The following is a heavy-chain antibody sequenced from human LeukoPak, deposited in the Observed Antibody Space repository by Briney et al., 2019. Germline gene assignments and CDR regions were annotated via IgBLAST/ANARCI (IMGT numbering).Heavy chain of an antibody. CDR3: ARGVIPAVHLDV. D-gene: IGHD2-2*01. V-gene: IGHV4-31*03. CDR2: IYYSGST. Sequence: SETLSLTCTVSGGSISSGGYYWSWIRQHPGKGLEWTGYIYYSGSTYYNPSLKSRVTISVDASKNQFSLKLSSVTAADTAVYYCARGVIPAVHLDVWGKGTTVTVSS. J-gene: IGHJ6*04. CDR1: GGSISSGGYY.